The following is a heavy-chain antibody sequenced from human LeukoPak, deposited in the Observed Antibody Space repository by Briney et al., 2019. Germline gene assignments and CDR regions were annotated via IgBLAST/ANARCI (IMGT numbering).Heavy chain of an antibody. Sequence: PSETLSLTCAVYGGSFSGYYWSWIRQPPGKGLEWIGEINHSGSTNYNPSLKSRVTISVDTSKNQFSLKLSSVTAADTAVYYCASGVYSYGYYFDYWGQGTLVTVSS. D-gene: IGHD5-18*01. CDR2: INHSGST. CDR1: GGSFSGYY. J-gene: IGHJ4*02. V-gene: IGHV4-34*01. CDR3: ASGVYSYGYYFDY.